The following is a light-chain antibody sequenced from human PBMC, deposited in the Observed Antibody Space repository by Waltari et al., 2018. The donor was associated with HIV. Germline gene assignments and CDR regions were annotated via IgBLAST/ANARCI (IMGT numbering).Light chain of an antibody. CDR2: DAS. Sequence: EIVLTQSPATLSLSPGERATLSCRASQSVSSYFAWYQQKPGQAPRLLIYDASNRSTRTPVRFSGSGSGTEFNFTITIHGPEADAVEVCHRRNNRTCPPTFGGGTKVDIK. CDR3: HRRNNRTCPPT. V-gene: IGKV3-11*01. J-gene: IGKJ4*01. CDR1: QSVSSY.